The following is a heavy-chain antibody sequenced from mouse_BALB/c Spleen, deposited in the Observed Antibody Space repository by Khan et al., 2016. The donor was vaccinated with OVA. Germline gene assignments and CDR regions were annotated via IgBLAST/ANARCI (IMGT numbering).Heavy chain of an antibody. CDR1: GYSCTGYF. CDR3: ARKSGSDYDY. Sequence: VQLQQSGPELVKPGASVKISCKASGYSCTGYFMNWVMQSHGKSLEWIGRINPHIGETFYNQKFKGKATLTVDESSSTAHMELRSLASEDSAVYYCARKSGSDYDYWGQGTTLTVSS. D-gene: IGHD1-3*01. J-gene: IGHJ2*01. CDR2: INPHIGET. V-gene: IGHV1-20*02.